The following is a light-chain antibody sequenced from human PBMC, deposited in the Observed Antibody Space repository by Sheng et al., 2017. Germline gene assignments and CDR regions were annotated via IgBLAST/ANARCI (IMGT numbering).Light chain of an antibody. Sequence: QTVSVSGSLGQSITISCTGSSDDVGAYDYVSWYQHHPGKAPQVIIYDVRNRPSGVPARFSGSKSGNTASLTISGLQAEDEADYYCSSYTSTTPLYVFGIGTKVTVL. CDR1: SDDVGAYDY. CDR3: SSYTSTTPLYV. J-gene: IGLJ1*01. V-gene: IGLV2-14*01. CDR2: DVR.